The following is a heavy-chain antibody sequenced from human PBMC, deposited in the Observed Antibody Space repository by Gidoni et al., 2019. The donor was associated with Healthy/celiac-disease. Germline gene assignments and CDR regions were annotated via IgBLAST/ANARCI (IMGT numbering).Heavy chain of an antibody. CDR2: RKQDRSEK. Sequence: VQPAGSLRLSCAASGFTVSSYWMSWVRQAPGTGLEWVANRKQDRSEKYYVDSVKGRFTISRDNAKNSLYLQMNSLRAEDTAVYYCARWVVTQYYYYYGMDVWGQGTTVTVSS. J-gene: IGHJ6*02. V-gene: IGHV3-7*01. D-gene: IGHD2-21*02. CDR3: ARWVVTQYYYYYGMDV. CDR1: GFTVSSYW.